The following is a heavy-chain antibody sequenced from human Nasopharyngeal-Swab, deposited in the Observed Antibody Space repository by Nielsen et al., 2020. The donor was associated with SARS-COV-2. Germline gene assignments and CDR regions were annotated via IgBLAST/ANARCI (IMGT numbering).Heavy chain of an antibody. D-gene: IGHD3-22*01. V-gene: IGHV4-59*13. J-gene: IGHJ3*02. CDR1: GGSISSYY. Sequence: SETLSLTCTVSGGSISSYYWSWIRQPPGKGLEWIGYIYYSGSTNYNPSLKSRVTISVDTSKNQFSLKLSSVTAADTAVYYCARNLVGYYYDMVGVFDIWGQGTMVTVSS. CDR3: ARNLVGYYYDMVGVFDI. CDR2: IYYSGST.